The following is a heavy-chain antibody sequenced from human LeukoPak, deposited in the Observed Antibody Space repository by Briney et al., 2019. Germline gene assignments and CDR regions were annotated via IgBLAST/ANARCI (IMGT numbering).Heavy chain of an antibody. CDR3: AKESASWSYYYYGMDV. D-gene: IGHD2-2*01. CDR1: GFIFSSYA. J-gene: IGHJ6*02. V-gene: IGHV3-23*01. CDR2: ISGSGGST. Sequence: GGSLRLSCAASGFIFSSYAMSWVRQAPGKGLEWVSAISGSGGSTYYADSVKGRFTISRDNSKNTLYLQMNSLRAEDTAVYYCAKESASWSYYYYGMDVWGQGTTVTVSS.